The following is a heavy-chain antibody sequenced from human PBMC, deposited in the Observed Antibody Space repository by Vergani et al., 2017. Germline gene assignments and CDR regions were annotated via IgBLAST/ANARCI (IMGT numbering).Heavy chain of an antibody. CDR3: SRSIGYCAGATCRAYYFDH. Sequence: VQLVQSGAEVRKPGASVTVSCTASGYIFKNYYIHWLRQATGQAFEWMGILNPTTGHTTSAQKFMGRVDMTRDPSTDTSTRTVQMTLSSLRAEDAAVYYCSRSIGYCAGATCRAYYFDHWLQGTRVTDSS. D-gene: IGHD2-21*01. V-gene: IGHV1-46*02. CDR1: GYIFKNYY. CDR2: LNPTTGHT. J-gene: IGHJ5*02.